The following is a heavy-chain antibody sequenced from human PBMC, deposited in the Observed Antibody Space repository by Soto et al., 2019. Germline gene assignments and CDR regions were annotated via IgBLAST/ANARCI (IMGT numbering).Heavy chain of an antibody. CDR2: IYYSGST. Sequence: TLSLTYTVSGGSISLGGYYCRWVGQHPGKRLAGIGYIYYSGSTPYNPSLKSRATIPVDTSNNPVSPKLSSVTAAGTAVYYCARERGRSDSSGYYSWSQGTLVTVSS. CDR1: GGSISLGGYY. CDR3: ARERGRSDSSGYYS. J-gene: IGHJ4*02. V-gene: IGHV4-31*03. D-gene: IGHD3-22*01.